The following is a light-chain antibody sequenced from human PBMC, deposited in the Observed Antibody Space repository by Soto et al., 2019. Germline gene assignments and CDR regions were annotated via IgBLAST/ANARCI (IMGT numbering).Light chain of an antibody. J-gene: IGLJ1*01. V-gene: IGLV2-14*01. CDR3: SSYTSSSLDV. Sequence: QSALTQPASVSGSPGQSITISCTGTRSDVGGYNYVSWYQQHPGKAPKLMIYDVSNRPSGVSNRFSGSKSGNTASLTISGLQAEDEADYYCSSYTSSSLDVFGTGTKVTVL. CDR2: DVS. CDR1: RSDVGGYNY.